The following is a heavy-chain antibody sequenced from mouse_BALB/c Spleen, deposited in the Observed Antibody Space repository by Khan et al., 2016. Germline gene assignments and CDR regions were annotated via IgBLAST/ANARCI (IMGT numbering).Heavy chain of an antibody. CDR3: ARGGLRRGFAY. D-gene: IGHD2-4*01. J-gene: IGHJ3*01. CDR1: GFTFSDYY. Sequence: EVELVESGGGLVKPGGSLKLSCAASGFTFSDYYMYWVRQTPEKRLEWVATISDGGSYTYYPDSVKGRSTISRDNAKNNLYLQMSSLKSEDTAMYYCARGGLRRGFAYWGQGTLVTVSA. V-gene: IGHV5-4*02. CDR2: ISDGGSYT.